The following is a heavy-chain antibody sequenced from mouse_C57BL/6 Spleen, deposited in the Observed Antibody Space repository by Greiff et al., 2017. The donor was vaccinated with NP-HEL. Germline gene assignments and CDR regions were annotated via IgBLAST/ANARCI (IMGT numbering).Heavy chain of an antibody. CDR2: ISSGGSYT. CDR3: ARHNDYDRDYFDY. J-gene: IGHJ2*01. D-gene: IGHD2-4*01. CDR1: GFPFSSYG. Sequence: EVHLVESGGDLVKPGGSLKLSCAASGFPFSSYGMSWVRQTPDKRLDWVATISSGGSYTYYPDSVKGRFTISRDNAKNTLYLQMSSLKSEDTAMYYCARHNDYDRDYFDYWGQGTTLTVSS. V-gene: IGHV5-6*01.